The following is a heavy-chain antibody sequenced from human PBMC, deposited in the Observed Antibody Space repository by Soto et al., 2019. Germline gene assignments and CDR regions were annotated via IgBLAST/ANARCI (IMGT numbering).Heavy chain of an antibody. J-gene: IGHJ6*02. CDR3: ARRDGQLGPYCMYV. D-gene: IGHD6-6*01. Sequence: QVQLQESGPGLVKPSQTLSLTCTVSGGSVGSGDYFWSWIRQPPVKGLEWIGYLYSSGNAYYSPSLKSRVTISLDTYRNQFSLKLNSVTDADTAVYYCARRDGQLGPYCMYVWGQGTTVNVSS. CDR1: GGSVGSGDYF. CDR2: LYSSGNA. V-gene: IGHV4-30-4*01.